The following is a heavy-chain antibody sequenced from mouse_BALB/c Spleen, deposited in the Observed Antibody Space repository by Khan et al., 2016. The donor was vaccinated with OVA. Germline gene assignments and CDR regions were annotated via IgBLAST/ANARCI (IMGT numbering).Heavy chain of an antibody. J-gene: IGHJ2*01. CDR1: GYSFPGYF. D-gene: IGHD6-1*01. V-gene: IGHV1-20*02. CDR2: INPHIGET. CDR3: TRIYRSDFDY. Sequence: VQLQQSGPELVRPGASVKISCTASGYSFPGYFMNWVMQSHGKSLEWIGRINPHIGETFYNQRFKDKATLTVDESSSTAHMELRSLASEDSAVYYCTRIYRSDFDYWGQGTTLTVSS.